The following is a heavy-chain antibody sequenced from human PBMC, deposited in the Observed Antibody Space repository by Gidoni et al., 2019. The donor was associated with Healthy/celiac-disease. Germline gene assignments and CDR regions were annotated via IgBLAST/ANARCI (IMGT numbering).Heavy chain of an antibody. CDR2: IISSSIYI. D-gene: IGHD6-19*01. CDR1: GFTFRCYS. V-gene: IGHV3-21*01. Sequence: EVQLVESGGGLVKPGGSLRLSCAASGFTFRCYSMNWVRQAPGKGREWVSSIISSSIYIYYADSVKGRFTISRDNAKNSLYLQMNSLRAEDTAVYYCARDSSSGSEFDYWGQGTLVTVSS. J-gene: IGHJ4*02. CDR3: ARDSSSGSEFDY.